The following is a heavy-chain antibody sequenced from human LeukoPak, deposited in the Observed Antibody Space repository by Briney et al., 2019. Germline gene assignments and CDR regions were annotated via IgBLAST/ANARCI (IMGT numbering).Heavy chain of an antibody. CDR3: ARTSEGGSFDY. V-gene: IGHV3-74*01. D-gene: IGHD1-14*01. CDR1: GFTFSSYW. CDR2: INGDGSSI. Sequence: GGSLRLSCAVSGFTFSSYWMHWVRQAPGKGLVWVSRINGDGSSITYADSVKGRFTMSRDNPKNTLYLQMNSLRAEDTAVYYCARTSEGGSFDYWGQGAVVTVSS. J-gene: IGHJ4*02.